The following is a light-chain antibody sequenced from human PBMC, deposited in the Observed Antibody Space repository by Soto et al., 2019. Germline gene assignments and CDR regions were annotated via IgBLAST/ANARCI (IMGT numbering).Light chain of an antibody. J-gene: IGKJ5*01. CDR3: QQRHMWPIT. Sequence: EVLFTQSPVTLSLSPVERATLSCRASQSFRGLLAWYEQKPGQAPRLLIYDAYNRATGIPPRFSGSGSGTDFTLTISSLEPEDSAVYYCQQRHMWPITFGQGTRLEI. CDR2: DAY. CDR1: QSFRGL. V-gene: IGKV3-11*01.